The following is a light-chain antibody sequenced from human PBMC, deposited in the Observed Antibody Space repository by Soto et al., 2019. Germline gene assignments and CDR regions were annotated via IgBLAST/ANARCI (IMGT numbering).Light chain of an antibody. J-gene: IGLJ1*01. CDR2: EVS. Sequence: QSVLTPTSSVSGYPGQSVNISCTGTSLAVVGYNYVSWYQQHPGKAPKLMIFEVSNRPSGVSNRFSGSKSGNTASLTISGLQDEDEAHYYCSSYTRSRIPVYVFGNGTKVTVL. CDR3: SSYTRSRIPVYV. V-gene: IGLV2-14*01. CDR1: SLAVVGYNY.